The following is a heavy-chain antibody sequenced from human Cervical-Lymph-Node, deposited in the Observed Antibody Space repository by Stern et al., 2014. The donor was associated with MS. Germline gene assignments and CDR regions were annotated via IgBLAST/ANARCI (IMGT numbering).Heavy chain of an antibody. CDR2: IYYSGSP. J-gene: IGHJ4*02. CDR1: GGSVSSGSYY. Sequence: QLQLQESGPGLVKPSETLSLTCTVSGGSVSSGSYYWSWIRQPPGKGLEWIGNIYYSGSPNYNPSLKSRVTISVGTSKNQFDLKLSSVTAADTAVYYCARGGEEWELYFDYWGQGTLVTVSS. CDR3: ARGGEEWELYFDY. V-gene: IGHV4-61*01. D-gene: IGHD1-26*01.